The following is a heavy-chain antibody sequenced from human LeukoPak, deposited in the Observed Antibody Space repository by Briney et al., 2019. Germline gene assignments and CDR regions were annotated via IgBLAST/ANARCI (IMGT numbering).Heavy chain of an antibody. D-gene: IGHD4-23*01. CDR3: ARVHAYGGNIPGFQY. Sequence: EASVKVSCKASGYTFTGYYMHWVRQAPGQGLEWMGWINPNSGGTNYAQKFQGRVTMTRDTSISTAYMDLSRLTSDDTAVYYCARVHAYGGNIPGFQYWGQGTLVTVSS. J-gene: IGHJ4*02. CDR2: INPNSGGT. V-gene: IGHV1-2*02. CDR1: GYTFTGYY.